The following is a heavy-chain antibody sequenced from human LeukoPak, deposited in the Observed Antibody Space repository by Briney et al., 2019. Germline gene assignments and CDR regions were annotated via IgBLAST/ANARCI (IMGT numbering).Heavy chain of an antibody. CDR1: GGSISSSSYY. CDR2: IYYSGST. CDR3: ALLGDAFDI. Sequence: PSETLSLTCTVSGGSISSSSYYWGWIRQPPGKGLEWIGSIYYSGSTYYNPSLKSRFTISVDTSKNQFSLKLSSVTAADTAVYYCALLGDAFDIWGQGTMVTVSS. V-gene: IGHV4-39*01. D-gene: IGHD2-21*01. J-gene: IGHJ3*02.